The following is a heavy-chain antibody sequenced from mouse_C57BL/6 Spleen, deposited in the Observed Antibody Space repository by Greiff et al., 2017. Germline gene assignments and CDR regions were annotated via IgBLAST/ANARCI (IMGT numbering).Heavy chain of an antibody. CDR2: IDPSDSYT. CDR1: GYTFTSYW. V-gene: IGHV1-59*01. D-gene: IGHD2-5*01. Sequence: QVQLQQPGAELVRPGTSVKLSCKASGYTFTSYWMPWVKQRPGQGLEWIGVIDPSDSYTNYNQKFKGKATLTVDTSSSTAYMQLSSRTSEDSAVYYCARRLEEYSNYGVYYFDYWGQGTTLTVSS. J-gene: IGHJ2*01. CDR3: ARRLEEYSNYGVYYFDY.